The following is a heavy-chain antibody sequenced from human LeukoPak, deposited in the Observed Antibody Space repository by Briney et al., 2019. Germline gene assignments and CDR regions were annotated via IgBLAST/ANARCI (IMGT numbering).Heavy chain of an antibody. J-gene: IGHJ5*02. D-gene: IGHD1-7*01. V-gene: IGHV1-18*01. CDR2: ISAYNGNT. CDR1: GYTFTSYG. Sequence: ASVKVSCKASGYTFTSYGISWVRQAPGQGLEWMGWISAYNGNTNYAQKLRGRVTMTTDTSTSTAYMELRSLRSDDTAVYYCAREGGLELQEDWFDPWGQGTLVTVSS. CDR3: AREGGLELQEDWFDP.